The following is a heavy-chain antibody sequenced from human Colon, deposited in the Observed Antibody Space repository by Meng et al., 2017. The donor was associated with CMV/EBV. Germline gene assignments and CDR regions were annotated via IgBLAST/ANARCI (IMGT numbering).Heavy chain of an antibody. CDR2: IIPILGIA. J-gene: IGHJ4*02. D-gene: IGHD5-12*01. CDR3: ARDRIDTIKLNFISGYEV. CDR1: GYTFANYF. V-gene: IGHV1-69*10. Sequence: SVKVSCKASGYTFANYFIHWVRQAPGQGLEWMGGIIPILGIANYAQKFQGRVTITADKSTSTAYMELSSLRSEDTAVYYCARDRIDTIKLNFISGYEVWGQGTLVTVSS.